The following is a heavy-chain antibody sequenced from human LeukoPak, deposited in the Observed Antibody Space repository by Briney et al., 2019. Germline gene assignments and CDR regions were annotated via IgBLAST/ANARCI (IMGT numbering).Heavy chain of an antibody. CDR3: ATRIAVAGTLDY. J-gene: IGHJ4*02. Sequence: ASVKVSCKASGYTFTSYGISWVRQAPGQGLEWMGWISAYNGNTNHAQKLQGRVTMTTDTSTSTAYMELRSLRSDDTAVYYCATRIAVAGTLDYWGQGTLVTVSS. D-gene: IGHD6-19*01. CDR1: GYTFTSYG. V-gene: IGHV1-18*01. CDR2: ISAYNGNT.